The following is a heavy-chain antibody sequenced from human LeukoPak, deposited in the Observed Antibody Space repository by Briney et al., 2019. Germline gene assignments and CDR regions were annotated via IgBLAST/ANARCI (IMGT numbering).Heavy chain of an antibody. V-gene: IGHV3-7*01. D-gene: IGHD6-13*01. Sequence: GGSLRLSCEASGFTFSNSWMTWVRQTPGKGLEWVANIKTDGSEKYYVDSVKGRFTISRDNAKNSLYLQMNSLRAEDTAVYYCARDMPIAADGTFWFDPWGQGTLVTVSS. CDR1: GFTFSNSW. J-gene: IGHJ5*02. CDR3: ARDMPIAADGTFWFDP. CDR2: IKTDGSEK.